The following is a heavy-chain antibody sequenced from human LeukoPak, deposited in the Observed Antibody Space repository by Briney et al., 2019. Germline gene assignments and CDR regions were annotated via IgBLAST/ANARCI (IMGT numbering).Heavy chain of an antibody. Sequence: GGSLRLSCAASGFTFSSYGMSWVRQAPGKGREGVSAISGSGGSTYYADSVKGRFTISRDNSKNTLYLQMNSLRAEDTAVYYCAKDNRATIRGQMSDDYWGQGTLVTVSS. CDR3: AKDNRATIRGQMSDDY. CDR1: GFTFSSYG. J-gene: IGHJ4*02. D-gene: IGHD5-24*01. V-gene: IGHV3-23*01. CDR2: ISGSGGST.